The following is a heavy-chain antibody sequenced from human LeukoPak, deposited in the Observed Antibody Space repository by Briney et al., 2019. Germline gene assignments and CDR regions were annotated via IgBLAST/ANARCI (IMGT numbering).Heavy chain of an antibody. CDR1: EFTFSSYW. J-gene: IGHJ6*03. Sequence: GGSLRLSCAASEFTFSSYWMSWVRQAPGKGLEWVANIKQDGSEKYYVDSVKGRFTISRDNAKNSLYLQMNSLRAEDTAVYYCARDSGSRSGSYYNGYYYYYYMDVWGKGTTVTISS. CDR3: ARDSGSRSGSYYNGYYYYYYMDV. CDR2: IKQDGSEK. D-gene: IGHD3-10*01. V-gene: IGHV3-7*01.